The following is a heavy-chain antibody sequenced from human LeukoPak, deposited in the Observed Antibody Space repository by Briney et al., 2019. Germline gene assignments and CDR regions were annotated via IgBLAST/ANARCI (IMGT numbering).Heavy chain of an antibody. Sequence: GESLKISCQGSGYNFTNYWIGWVRQTPGKGLEWMGIIYPGESDPRYSPSFQGQVTISADKSINIAYLRWGSLKAADTAMYYCARLGRYDVLTGPDYWGQGTLVTVSS. CDR1: GYNFTNYW. CDR2: IYPGESDP. CDR3: ARLGRYDVLTGPDY. V-gene: IGHV5-51*01. J-gene: IGHJ4*02. D-gene: IGHD3-9*01.